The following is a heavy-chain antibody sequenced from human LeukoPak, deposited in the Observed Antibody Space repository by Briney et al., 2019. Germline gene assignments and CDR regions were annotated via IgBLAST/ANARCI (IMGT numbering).Heavy chain of an antibody. V-gene: IGHV3-7*05. CDR2: MKEDGSEK. Sequence: GGSLRLSCAASGFTFSSHWMNWVRQAPGKGLEWVANMKEDGSEKYYVDSVKGRFTITRANAKNSLCRQMNSLRADDTAIYYCVRSGGYWGQGTLVTVSS. J-gene: IGHJ4*02. CDR1: GFTFSSHW. CDR3: VRSGGY. D-gene: IGHD1-26*01.